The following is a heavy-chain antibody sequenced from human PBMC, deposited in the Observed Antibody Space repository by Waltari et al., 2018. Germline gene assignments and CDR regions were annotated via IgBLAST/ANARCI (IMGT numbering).Heavy chain of an antibody. D-gene: IGHD3-3*01. J-gene: IGHJ3*02. Sequence: QVQLVESGGGVVQSGRSLRLSCVGSGFTFRNHGLNWVRQARGKGLEWVAGIWYDGSNKNYVDSVKGRFTISRDNSKNTLYLEMNSLRAEDTAVYFCARGDGGSGLGASDIWGQGTMVTVSS. CDR3: ARGDGGSGLGASDI. V-gene: IGHV3-33*01. CDR2: IWYDGSNK. CDR1: GFTFRNHG.